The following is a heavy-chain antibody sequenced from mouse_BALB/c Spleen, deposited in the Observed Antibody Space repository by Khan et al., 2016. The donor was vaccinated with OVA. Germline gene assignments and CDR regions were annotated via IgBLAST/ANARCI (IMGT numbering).Heavy chain of an antibody. CDR3: AKNYRYDLYFDY. V-gene: IGHV1S136*01. CDR2: IYPYNDDT. J-gene: IGHJ2*01. Sequence: IQLVQSGPELVKPGASVKMSCKASGYTFTSYVMHWLRQKPGQGLEWIGYIYPYNDDTKYNEKFKGKATLTSDKSSNTAYMELRSLTSEDSAVYYCAKNYRYDLYFDYWGQGTTLTVSS. D-gene: IGHD2-14*01. CDR1: GYTFTSYV.